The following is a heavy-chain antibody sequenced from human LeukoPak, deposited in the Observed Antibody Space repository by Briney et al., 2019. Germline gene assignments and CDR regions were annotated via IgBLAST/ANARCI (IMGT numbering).Heavy chain of an antibody. Sequence: SQTLSLTCAISGDSVSSNRVSWNWIRQSPSRGLEWLGRAYYMSKWYNDYAVSVKSRITINPDTSKNQFSLQLDSVTPEDTAVYYCARGRGVATIRFWFDPWGQGTLVTVSS. CDR1: GDSVSSNRVS. J-gene: IGHJ5*02. D-gene: IGHD5-12*01. V-gene: IGHV6-1*01. CDR3: ARGRGVATIRFWFDP. CDR2: AYYMSKWYN.